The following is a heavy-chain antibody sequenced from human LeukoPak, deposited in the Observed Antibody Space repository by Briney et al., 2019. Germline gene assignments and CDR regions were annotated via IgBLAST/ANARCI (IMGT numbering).Heavy chain of an antibody. J-gene: IGHJ4*02. CDR2: ISGDGVST. V-gene: IGHV3-43*02. CDR3: AKESGKFDY. Sequence: GGSLRLSCAASGFTFSTYSMNWVRQAPGKGLEWVSLISGDGVSTFYADSVKGRFSISRDNSKNSLYLEMNSLRTEDAAMYYCAKESGKFDYWGQGTLVAVSS. CDR1: GFTFSTYS.